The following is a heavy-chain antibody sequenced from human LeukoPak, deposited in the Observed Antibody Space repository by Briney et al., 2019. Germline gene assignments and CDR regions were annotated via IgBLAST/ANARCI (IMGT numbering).Heavy chain of an antibody. CDR3: ARDAGYQLSRRDYYAMDV. J-gene: IGHJ6*02. CDR1: GGSISSSSYY. D-gene: IGHD2-2*01. Sequence: SETLSITCTVSGGSISSSSYYWGWVRQPPGKGLEWIGSIYYSGNTYYNPSLKSRVNISVDTSKSQFSLKLNSVTAADTAVYYCARDAGYQLSRRDYYAMDVWGQGTTVTVSS. V-gene: IGHV4-39*07. CDR2: IYYSGNT.